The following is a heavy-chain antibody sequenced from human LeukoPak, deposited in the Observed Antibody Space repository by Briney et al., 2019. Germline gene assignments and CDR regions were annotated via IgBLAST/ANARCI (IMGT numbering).Heavy chain of an antibody. CDR3: ATDLSGSYPHWYFDL. CDR2: FDPEDGET. J-gene: IGHJ2*01. D-gene: IGHD1-26*01. V-gene: IGHV1-24*01. CDR1: GYTLTELS. Sequence: ASVKVSCKVSGYTLTELSMHWVRQAPGKGLEWMGGFDPEDGETIYAQKFQGGVTMTEDTSTDTAYMELSSLRSEDTAEYYCATDLSGSYPHWYFDLWGRGTLVTVSS.